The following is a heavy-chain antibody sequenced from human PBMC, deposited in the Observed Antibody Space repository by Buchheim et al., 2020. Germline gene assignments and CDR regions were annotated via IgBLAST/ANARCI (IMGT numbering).Heavy chain of an antibody. CDR1: GGTFSSYA. V-gene: IGHV1-69*12. CDR2: IIPIFGTA. CDR3: ARGREVVAATDPGSYGSYYYYYGMDV. D-gene: IGHD2-15*01. J-gene: IGHJ6*02. Sequence: QVQLVQSGAEVKKPGSSVKVSCKASGGTFSSYAISWVRQAPGQGLEWMGGIIPIFGTANYAQKFQGRVTITADESTSTAYMELSSLRSEDTAVYYCARGREVVAATDPGSYGSYYYYYGMDVWGQGTT.